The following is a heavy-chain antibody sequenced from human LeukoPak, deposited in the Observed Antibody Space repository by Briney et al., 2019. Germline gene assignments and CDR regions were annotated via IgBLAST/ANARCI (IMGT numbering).Heavy chain of an antibody. CDR2: ISAGGDFV. J-gene: IGHJ4*02. Sequence: GGSLRLSCAASGFPFSTHSLNWVRQAPGKGLEWVSSISAGGDFVYYGDSVKGRFTMSRDNAKNSLYLQMNSLRAEDTAVYYCARAEAGFDYWGQGTLVTVSS. CDR3: ARAEAGFDY. CDR1: GFPFSTHS. V-gene: IGHV3-21*01.